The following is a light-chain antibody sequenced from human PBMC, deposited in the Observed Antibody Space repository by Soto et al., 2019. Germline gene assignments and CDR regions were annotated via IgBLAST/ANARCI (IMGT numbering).Light chain of an antibody. CDR3: SSYTSSSTPCV. CDR2: DVS. J-gene: IGLJ1*01. CDR1: SSDVGGYNY. V-gene: IGLV2-14*01. Sequence: QSVLTQPAAVSGSPGQSITISCTGTSSDVGGYNYVSWYQQHPGKAPKLMIYDVSNRPSGVSNRFSGSKSGNTASLTISGRQAEDEADYYCSSYTSSSTPCVFGTGNKVTVL.